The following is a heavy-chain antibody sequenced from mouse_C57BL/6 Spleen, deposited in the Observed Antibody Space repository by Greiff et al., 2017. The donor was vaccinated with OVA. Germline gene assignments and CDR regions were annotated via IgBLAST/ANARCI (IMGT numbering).Heavy chain of an antibody. CDR2: IYPSDSET. D-gene: IGHD2-4*01. CDR3: ARVSTMITRYYAMDY. CDR1: GYTFTSYW. Sequence: QVQLKQPGAELVRPGSSVKLSCKASGYTFTSYWMDWVKQRPGQGLEWIGNIYPSDSETHYNQKFKDKATLTVDKSSSTAYMQLSSLTSEDSAVYYCARVSTMITRYYAMDYWGQGTSVTVSS. J-gene: IGHJ4*01. V-gene: IGHV1-61*01.